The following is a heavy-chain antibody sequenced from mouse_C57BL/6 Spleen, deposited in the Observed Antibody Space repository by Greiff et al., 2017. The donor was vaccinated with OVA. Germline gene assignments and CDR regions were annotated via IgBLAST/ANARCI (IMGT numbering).Heavy chain of an antibody. V-gene: IGHV1-69*01. Sequence: VQLQQPGAELVMPGASVKLSCKASGYTFTSYWMHWVKQRPGQGLEWIGEIDPSDSYTNYNQKFKGKSTLTVDKSSSTAYMQLSSLTSEDSAVYYCARGLNYGSSPYYFDYWGQGTTLTVSS. CDR1: GYTFTSYW. J-gene: IGHJ2*01. CDR2: IDPSDSYT. CDR3: ARGLNYGSSPYYFDY. D-gene: IGHD1-1*01.